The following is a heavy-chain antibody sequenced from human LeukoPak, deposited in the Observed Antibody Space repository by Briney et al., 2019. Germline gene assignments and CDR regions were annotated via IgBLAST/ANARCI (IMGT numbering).Heavy chain of an antibody. Sequence: PGGSLRLSCAGSGFTFSNYAMYWVRQAPGKGLENVAGIGSNGDSTYYANSVKGRFTISRDNSKNTLFLQMGSLRAEDMAVYYCARGNAVGATRPFYYWGQGTLVTVSS. D-gene: IGHD1-26*01. CDR1: GFTFSNYA. CDR2: IGSNGDST. CDR3: ARGNAVGATRPFYY. J-gene: IGHJ4*02. V-gene: IGHV3-64*01.